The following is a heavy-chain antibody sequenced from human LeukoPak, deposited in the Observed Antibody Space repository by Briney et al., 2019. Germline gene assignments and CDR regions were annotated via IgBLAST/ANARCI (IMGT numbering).Heavy chain of an antibody. D-gene: IGHD1-26*01. CDR2: IYYSGST. V-gene: IGHV4-59*01. CDR3: ARGGSYLSAFDI. J-gene: IGHJ3*02. Sequence: SETLSLTCTVSGGSISSYYWSWIRQPPGKGLEWIGYIYYSGSTNYNPSLKSRVTISVDTSKNQFSLILTSVTAADTAVYYCARGGSYLSAFDIWGQGTMVTVSS. CDR1: GGSISSYY.